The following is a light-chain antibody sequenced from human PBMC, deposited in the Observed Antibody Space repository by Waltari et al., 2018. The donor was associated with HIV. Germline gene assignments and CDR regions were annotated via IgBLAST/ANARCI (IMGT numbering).Light chain of an antibody. V-gene: IGLV2-23*02. CDR3: RSYGGTGSWV. J-gene: IGLJ3*02. CDR2: EVS. Sequence: QSALTQPASVSGSPGPSITISCTGTRSDVGGYNLVSRNLQHPGKAPKHMIYEVSKWPAGSSHRFSGSKSGKTASLTMAGLRAEDEGDYYCRSYGGTGSWVVGGGTRVTVL. CDR1: RSDVGGYNL.